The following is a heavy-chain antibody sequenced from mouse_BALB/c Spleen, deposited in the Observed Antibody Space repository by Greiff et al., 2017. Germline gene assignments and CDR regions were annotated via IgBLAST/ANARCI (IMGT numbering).Heavy chain of an antibody. CDR3: TRGDFHFDY. V-gene: IGHV1-69*02. D-gene: IGHD2-13*01. CDR2: IYPSDSYT. CDR1: GYTFTSYW. J-gene: IGHJ2*01. Sequence: VQLQQPGAELVRPGASVKLSCKASGYTFTSYWINWVKQRPGQGLEWIGNIYPSDSYTNYNQKFKDKATLTVDKSSSTAYMQLSSPTSEDSAVYYCTRGDFHFDYWGQGTTLTVSS.